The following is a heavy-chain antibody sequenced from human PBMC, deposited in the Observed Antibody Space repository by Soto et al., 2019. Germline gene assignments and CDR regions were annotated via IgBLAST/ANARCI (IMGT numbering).Heavy chain of an antibody. CDR1: GGSVSSGSYY. D-gene: IGHD6-13*01. V-gene: IGHV4-61*01. CDR2: IYYSGST. Sequence: VQLQESGPGLVKPSETLSLTCTVSGGSVSSGSYYWSWIRQPPGKGLEWIGYIYYSGSTNYNPSLKSRVTISVDTSKNQFSLKLSSVTAADTAVYYCARVYSSSWNYYYYGMDVWGQGTTVTVSS. CDR3: ARVYSSSWNYYYYGMDV. J-gene: IGHJ6*02.